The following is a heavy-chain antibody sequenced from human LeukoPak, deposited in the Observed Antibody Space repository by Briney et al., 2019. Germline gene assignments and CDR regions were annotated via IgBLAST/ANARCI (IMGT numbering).Heavy chain of an antibody. Sequence: GGSLRLSCAASGFTFSSYAMSWVRQAPGKGLEWVSAISGGGDSTYYSDSVKGRFTISRDNSKNTLYVQMNSLRAEDTAVYYCAKGILLQVAAPDSWGQGTLVTVSS. CDR2: ISGGGDST. J-gene: IGHJ4*02. CDR1: GFTFSSYA. D-gene: IGHD1-26*01. CDR3: AKGILLQVAAPDS. V-gene: IGHV3-23*01.